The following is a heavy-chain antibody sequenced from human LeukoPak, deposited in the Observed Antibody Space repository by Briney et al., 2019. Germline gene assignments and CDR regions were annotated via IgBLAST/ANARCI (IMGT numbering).Heavy chain of an antibody. Sequence: PSQTLSLTCTVSGGSISSGSYYWSWIRQPPGQGLEWIVHIYTSGSTNYNHSLKSRVTISVDTSGNQFYLKLSSVTAADTAVYYCARVGELGAFDIWGQGTMVTVSS. D-gene: IGHD3-10*01. CDR2: IYTSGST. J-gene: IGHJ3*02. CDR3: ARVGELGAFDI. CDR1: GGSISSGSYY. V-gene: IGHV4-61*09.